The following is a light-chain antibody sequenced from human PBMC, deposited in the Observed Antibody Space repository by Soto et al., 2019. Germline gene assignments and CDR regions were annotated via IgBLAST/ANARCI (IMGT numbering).Light chain of an antibody. CDR3: SSFTGSNTLYV. CDR2: EVT. CDR1: SSDIGGYNY. J-gene: IGLJ1*01. V-gene: IGLV2-8*01. Sequence: QSVLTQPPSASGSPGQSVTISCTGTSSDIGGYNYVSWYQQHPGKAPKLMIYEVTKRPSGVPDRFSASRSGNTASLSVSGLHAEDEADYYCSSFTGSNTLYVFGTGTKLTV.